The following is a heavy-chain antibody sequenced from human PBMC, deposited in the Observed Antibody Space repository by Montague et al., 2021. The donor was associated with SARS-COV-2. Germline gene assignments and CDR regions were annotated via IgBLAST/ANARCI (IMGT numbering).Heavy chain of an antibody. J-gene: IGHJ3*01. V-gene: IGHV4-39*02. Sequence: SETLSLTCTVSGGSITNNIDYWAWIRQPPGKGLEWIGSIYYTGXTXYXXXXKXRVTISVVTSKNHFTLKLSSVTAAETAVYYCARLKRCWERSGSPSAFDFWGQGTKVTVSS. CDR3: ARLKRCWERSGSPSAFDF. CDR2: IYYTGXT. D-gene: IGHD3-3*01. CDR1: GGSITNNIDY.